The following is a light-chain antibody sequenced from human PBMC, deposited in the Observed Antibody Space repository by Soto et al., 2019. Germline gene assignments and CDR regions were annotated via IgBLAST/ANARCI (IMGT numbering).Light chain of an antibody. CDR1: QTISNF. V-gene: IGKV1-39*01. J-gene: IGKJ2*01. Sequence: DIQMTQSPSSLSASVGDRVTITCRASQTISNFLNWYQQKPGKAPKLLVFAASSLQSGVPSRFSASGSGTDFTLTISSLQPDDFATYYCQQYNSYPYTFGQGTKVDIK. CDR2: AAS. CDR3: QQYNSYPYT.